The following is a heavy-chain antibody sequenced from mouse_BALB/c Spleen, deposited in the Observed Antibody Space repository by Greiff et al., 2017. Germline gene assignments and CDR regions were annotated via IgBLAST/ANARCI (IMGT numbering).Heavy chain of an antibody. D-gene: IGHD2-14*01. CDR3: ARAHLRYQPLFDY. CDR1: GFTFTDYY. Sequence: DVKLVESGGGLVQPGGSLRLSCATSGFTFTDYYMSWVRQPPGKALEWLGFIRNKANGYTTEYSASVKGRFTISRDNSQSIHYLQMNTLGAEDSATYYCARAHLRYQPLFDYWGQGTTLTVSS. CDR2: IRNKANGYTT. J-gene: IGHJ2*01. V-gene: IGHV7-3*02.